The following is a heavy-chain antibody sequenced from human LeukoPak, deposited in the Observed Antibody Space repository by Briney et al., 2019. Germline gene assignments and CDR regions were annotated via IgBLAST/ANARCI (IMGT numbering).Heavy chain of an antibody. V-gene: IGHV1-18*01. CDR3: ARDRKLERRPEGLYNWFDP. CDR1: GYTFTSYG. CDR2: ISAYNGNT. J-gene: IGHJ5*02. D-gene: IGHD1-1*01. Sequence: GASVKVSCKASGYTFTSYGISWVRQAPGQGLEWMGWISAYNGNTNYAQKLQGRVTMTTDTSTSTAYMELRSLRSDDTAVYYCARDRKLERRPEGLYNWFDPWGQGTLVTVSS.